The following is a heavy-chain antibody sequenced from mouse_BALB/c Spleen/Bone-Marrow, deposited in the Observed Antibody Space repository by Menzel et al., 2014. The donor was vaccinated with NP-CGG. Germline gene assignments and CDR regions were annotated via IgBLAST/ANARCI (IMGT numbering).Heavy chain of an antibody. D-gene: IGHD4-1*01. Sequence: VQLQQSGAELVKPGASVKLSCTASGFNIKDTYMHWVKQRPEQGLEWIGRIDPANGNTKYDPKFQGKATIAADTSSNTAYLQLSSLTSEDTAVYYCARWEYYAVDYWGQGTSVTVSS. CDR2: IDPANGNT. CDR1: GFNIKDTY. CDR3: ARWEYYAVDY. V-gene: IGHV14-3*02. J-gene: IGHJ4*01.